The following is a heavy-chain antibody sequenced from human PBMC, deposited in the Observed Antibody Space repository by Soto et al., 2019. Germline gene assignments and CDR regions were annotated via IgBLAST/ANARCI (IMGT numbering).Heavy chain of an antibody. V-gene: IGHV3-23*01. CDR1: GFTFSSYA. J-gene: IGHJ6*02. CDR2: ISGSGGST. D-gene: IGHD2-15*01. CDR3: AKDDVVAAPPHQTPYYYYGMDV. Sequence: GGSLRLSCAASGFTFSSYAMSWVRQAPGKGLEWVSAISGSGGSTYYADSVKGRFTISRDNSKNTLYLQMNSLRAEDTAVYYCAKDDVVAAPPHQTPYYYYGMDVWGQGTTVTVSS.